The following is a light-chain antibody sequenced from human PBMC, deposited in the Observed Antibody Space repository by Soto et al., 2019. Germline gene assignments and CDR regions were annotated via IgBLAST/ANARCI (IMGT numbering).Light chain of an antibody. V-gene: IGLV2-11*01. J-gene: IGLJ1*01. CDR3: CSYEGGYTYL. CDR1: SSDVGGYNY. CDR2: DVS. Sequence: QSALAQPRSVSGSPGQSVTISCTGTSSDVGGYNYVSWYQQHPGKAPKLIIYDVSKRPSGVADRFSGSKSGDTASLTISGLQPEDEADSFRCSYEGGYTYLFGTGTKVTVL.